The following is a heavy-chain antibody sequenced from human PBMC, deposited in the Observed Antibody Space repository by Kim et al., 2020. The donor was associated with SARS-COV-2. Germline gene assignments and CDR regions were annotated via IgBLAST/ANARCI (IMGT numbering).Heavy chain of an antibody. CDR2: ISYDGSNK. Sequence: GGSLRLSCAASGFTFSSYAMHWVRQAPGKGLEWVAVISYDGSNKYYADSVKGRFTISRDNSKNTLYLQMNSLRAEDTAVYYCARVEQWLVRGAEYFQHWGQGTLVTVSS. J-gene: IGHJ1*01. D-gene: IGHD6-19*01. CDR1: GFTFSSYA. CDR3: ARVEQWLVRGAEYFQH. V-gene: IGHV3-30-3*01.